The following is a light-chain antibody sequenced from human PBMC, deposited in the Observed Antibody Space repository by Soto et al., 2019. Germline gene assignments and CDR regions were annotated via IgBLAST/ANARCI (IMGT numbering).Light chain of an antibody. CDR3: QQSYSTPPIT. CDR1: QGIRND. V-gene: IGKV1-39*01. CDR2: GAS. J-gene: IGKJ5*01. Sequence: DVQVTQFPSSLSASVGDRATITCRPSQGIRNDLGWYQRKPGKAPKLLIYGASNLQTGVPSRFSGSGSGTDFTLTISSLQPEDFATYYCQQSYSTPPITFGQGTRPEI.